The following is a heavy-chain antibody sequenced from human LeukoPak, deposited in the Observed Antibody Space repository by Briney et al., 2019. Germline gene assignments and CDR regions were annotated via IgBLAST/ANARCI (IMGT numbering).Heavy chain of an antibody. Sequence: SGPALVKPTQTLTLNCTFSGFSLSTSGMCVSWIRQPPGKALEWLALIDWDDDKYYSTSLRTRLTISKDTSKNRVVLTMTNMDPEDTATYYCARMVRGLVYYYGMDAWGQGTTVTVSS. CDR3: ARMVRGLVYYYGMDA. CDR1: GFSLSTSGMC. V-gene: IGHV2-70*01. CDR2: IDWDDDK. J-gene: IGHJ6*02. D-gene: IGHD3-10*01.